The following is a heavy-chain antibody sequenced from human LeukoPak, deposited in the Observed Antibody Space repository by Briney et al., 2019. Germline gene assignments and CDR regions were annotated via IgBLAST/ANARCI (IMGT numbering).Heavy chain of an antibody. CDR3: AKGIYYYGSGSYYDAFDI. V-gene: IGHV3-30*18. CDR2: ISYDGSNK. D-gene: IGHD3-10*01. Sequence: GGSLRLSCAASGFTFSSYGMHWVRQAPGKGLEWVAVISYDGSNKYYADSVKGRFTISRDNSKNTLYLQMNSLRAEDTAVYYCAKGIYYYGSGSYYDAFDIWGQGTMVTVSS. CDR1: GFTFSSYG. J-gene: IGHJ3*02.